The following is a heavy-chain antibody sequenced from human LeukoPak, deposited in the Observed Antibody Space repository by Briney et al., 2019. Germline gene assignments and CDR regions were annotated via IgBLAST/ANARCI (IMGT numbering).Heavy chain of an antibody. V-gene: IGHV3-21*01. D-gene: IGHD2-15*01. CDR3: ARDPRTRILFAVGLYYFDY. J-gene: IGHJ4*02. Sequence: GGSLRLSCAASGFTFSSYSMNWVRQAPGKGLEWVSSISSSSSYIYYADSVKGRFTISRDNAKNSLYLQMNSLRAEDTAVYYCARDPRTRILFAVGLYYFDYWGQGTLVTVSS. CDR1: GFTFSSYS. CDR2: ISSSSSYI.